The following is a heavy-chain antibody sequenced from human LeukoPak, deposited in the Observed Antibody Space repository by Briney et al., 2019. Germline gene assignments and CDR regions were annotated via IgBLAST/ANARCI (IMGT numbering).Heavy chain of an antibody. Sequence: ASVKVSCKVSGYTLSELSLHWVRPAPGKGLEWMGGFNPEDGETIYAQKIQGRVTMTEDTSTDTAYMELSSLRSEDTAVYYCATNDYGDDYWGQGTLVTVSS. V-gene: IGHV1-24*01. J-gene: IGHJ4*02. CDR1: GYTLSELS. CDR2: FNPEDGET. CDR3: ATNDYGDDY. D-gene: IGHD4-17*01.